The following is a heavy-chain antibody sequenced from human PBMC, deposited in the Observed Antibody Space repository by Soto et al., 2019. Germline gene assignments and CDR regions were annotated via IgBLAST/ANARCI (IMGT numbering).Heavy chain of an antibody. CDR1: GCPFSSYA. D-gene: IGHD2-15*01. J-gene: IGHJ5*02. CDR2: IWYDGSNK. CDR3: ARGSRVCSGGSCKGLWFDP. Sequence: GGPLRLSCAASGCPFSSYAMHWVRQAPGKGLEWVAVIWYDGSNKYYADSVKGRFTISRDNSKNTLYLQMNSLRAEDTAVYYCARGSRVCSGGSCKGLWFDPWGQGTLVTVSS. V-gene: IGHV3-30*04.